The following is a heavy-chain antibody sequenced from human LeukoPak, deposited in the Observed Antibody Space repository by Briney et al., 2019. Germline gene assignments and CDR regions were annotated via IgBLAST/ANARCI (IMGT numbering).Heavy chain of an antibody. D-gene: IGHD5-18*01. V-gene: IGHV4-4*07. CDR2: IYTSGST. Sequence: SETLSLTCTVSGGSISSHFWSWIRQPPGKGLEWIGRIYTSGSTNYNPSLKSRVTISVDTSKSQFSLKLSSVTAADTAVYYCARGISSGPYYFDSWGQGTLVTVSS. J-gene: IGHJ4*02. CDR1: GGSISSHF. CDR3: ARGISSGPYYFDS.